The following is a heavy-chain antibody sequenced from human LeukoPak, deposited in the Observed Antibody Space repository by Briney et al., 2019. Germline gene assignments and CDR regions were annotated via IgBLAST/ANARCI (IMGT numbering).Heavy chain of an antibody. CDR2: ISSSSSYI. CDR3: AKARLNFFYYMDV. V-gene: IGHV3-21*01. Sequence: GGSLRLSCAASGFTFSSYSMNWVRQAPGKGLEWVSSISSSSSYIYYADSVKGRFTISRDNAKNSLYLQMNSLRAEDTAVYYCAKARLNFFYYMDVWGKGTTVTVSS. CDR1: GFTFSSYS. J-gene: IGHJ6*03.